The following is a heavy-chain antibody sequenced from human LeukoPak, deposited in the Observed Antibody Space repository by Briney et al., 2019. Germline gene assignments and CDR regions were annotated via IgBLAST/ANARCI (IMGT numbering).Heavy chain of an antibody. D-gene: IGHD3-10*01. V-gene: IGHV4-39*07. CDR2: ISYSGST. Sequence: SETLSLTCTVSGGSISSSRYYWGWIRQPPGKGLEWIGSISYSGSTYYNPSLKSRVTISVDTSKNQFSLKLSSVTAADTAVYYCARSDGYGLVGIWGQGTMVTVSS. CDR3: ARSDGYGLVGI. J-gene: IGHJ3*02. CDR1: GGSISSSRYY.